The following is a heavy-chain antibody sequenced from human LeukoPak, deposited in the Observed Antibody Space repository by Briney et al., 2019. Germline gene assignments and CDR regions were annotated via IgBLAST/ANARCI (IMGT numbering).Heavy chain of an antibody. CDR1: GFTFGDYA. D-gene: IGHD4-17*01. CDR3: TSGTTVTTGRSYYGMDV. V-gene: IGHV3-49*04. CDR2: IRSKAYGGTT. J-gene: IGHJ6*04. Sequence: GGTLRLSCTASGFTFGDYAMSWVRQAPGKGLEWVGFIRSKAYGGTTECAASVKGRFTISRDDSKSIAYLQMHSLKTEDTAVYYCTSGTTVTTGRSYYGMDVWGKGTTVTVSS.